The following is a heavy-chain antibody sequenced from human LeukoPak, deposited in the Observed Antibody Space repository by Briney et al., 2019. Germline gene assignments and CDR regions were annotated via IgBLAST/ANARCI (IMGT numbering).Heavy chain of an antibody. V-gene: IGHV1-18*01. CDR2: ISAYNGNT. D-gene: IGHD3-10*01. J-gene: IGHJ6*02. Sequence: ASVKVSCKASGYTFTSYGISWVRQAPGQGLEWMGWISAYNGNTNYAQKLQGRVTMTTDTSTSTAYMELRSPRSDDTAVYYCARSSMVRGVSPMDVWGQGTTVTVSS. CDR1: GYTFTSYG. CDR3: ARSSMVRGVSPMDV.